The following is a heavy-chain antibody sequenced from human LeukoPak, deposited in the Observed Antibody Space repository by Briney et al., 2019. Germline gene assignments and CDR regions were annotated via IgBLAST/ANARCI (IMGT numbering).Heavy chain of an antibody. CDR2: IKSKTDGGTT. V-gene: IGHV3-15*01. J-gene: IGHJ4*02. CDR3: TTAVWFGDLLLGDY. D-gene: IGHD3-10*01. CDR1: GFTFSNAW. Sequence: GGSLRLSCAASGFTFSNAWMSWVRQAPGKGLEWVGRIKSKTDGGTTDYAAPVKGTFTISRDDSKNTLYLKMNSLKTEDTAVYYCTTAVWFGDLLLGDYWGQGTLVTVSS.